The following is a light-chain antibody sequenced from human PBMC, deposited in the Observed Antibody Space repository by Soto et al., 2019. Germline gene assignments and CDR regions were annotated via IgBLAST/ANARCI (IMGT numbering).Light chain of an antibody. Sequence: EIVLTQSPATLSLSPGERATLSCWANQSVSTYSDWYQQTPGQAPRLLIYDASSRATGIPARFSGRGSGTDFTLTISSLEPEDFAVYYCQQRSNWPIALGQGTRREI. CDR1: QSVSTY. CDR2: DAS. V-gene: IGKV3-11*01. CDR3: QQRSNWPIA. J-gene: IGKJ5*01.